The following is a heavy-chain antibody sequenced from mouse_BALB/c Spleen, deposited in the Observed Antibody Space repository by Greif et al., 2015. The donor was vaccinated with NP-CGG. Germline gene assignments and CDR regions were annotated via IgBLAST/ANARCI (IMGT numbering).Heavy chain of an antibody. V-gene: IGHV1-69*02. CDR1: GYTFTSYW. CDR3: ARGDYYGSRGYFDY. Sequence: QVQLKQSGAELVKPGASVKLSCKASGYTFTSYWMHWVKQRPGQGLEWIGEIDPSDSYTNYNQKFKGKATLTVDESSSTAYMQLSSLTSEDSAVYYCARGDYYGSRGYFDYWGQGTTLTVSS. J-gene: IGHJ2*01. D-gene: IGHD1-1*01. CDR2: IDPSDSYT.